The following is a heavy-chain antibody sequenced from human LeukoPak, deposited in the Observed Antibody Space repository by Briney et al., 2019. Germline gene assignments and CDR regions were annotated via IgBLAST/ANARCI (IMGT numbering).Heavy chain of an antibody. CDR2: ISGSGGST. D-gene: IGHD5-12*01. J-gene: IGHJ4*02. Sequence: GGSLRLSCAASGFTFSSYAMSWVRQAPGKGLEWVSAISGSGGSTYYADSVKGRFTISRDNSKNTLYLQMNSLRAEDTAVYYCARGGGYSGYYFDYWGQGTLVTVSS. CDR3: ARGGGYSGYYFDY. V-gene: IGHV3-23*01. CDR1: GFTFSSYA.